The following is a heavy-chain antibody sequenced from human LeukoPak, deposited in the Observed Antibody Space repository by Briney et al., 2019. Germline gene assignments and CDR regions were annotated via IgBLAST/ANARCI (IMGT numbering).Heavy chain of an antibody. V-gene: IGHV4-4*07. D-gene: IGHD2-15*01. CDR1: VGFTTYDY. CDR3: ARGGGNRHFDS. CDR2: IHTTGST. Sequence: LETLSLTCSVSVGFTTYDYWNWIRQPAGKAPEWIGRIHTTGSTNYNPSLKSRLTVTLDKSKKQFSLKVTSMAAADTALYYCARGGGNRHFDSWGQGILVTVSS. J-gene: IGHJ4*02.